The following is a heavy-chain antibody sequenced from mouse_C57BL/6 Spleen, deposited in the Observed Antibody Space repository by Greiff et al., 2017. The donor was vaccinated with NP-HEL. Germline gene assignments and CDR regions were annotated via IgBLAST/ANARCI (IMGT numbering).Heavy chain of an antibody. V-gene: IGHV14-2*01. D-gene: IGHD2-10*01. Sequence: EVQLQQSGAELVKPGASVKLSCTASGFNIKDYYMHWVKQRTEQGLEWIGRIDPEDGETKNAPKFPGKATITADKTSNTDYLQRSSLASDDTAVYYCAPYYGSFAYWGQGTLVTVSA. CDR1: GFNIKDYY. J-gene: IGHJ3*01. CDR2: IDPEDGET. CDR3: APYYGSFAY.